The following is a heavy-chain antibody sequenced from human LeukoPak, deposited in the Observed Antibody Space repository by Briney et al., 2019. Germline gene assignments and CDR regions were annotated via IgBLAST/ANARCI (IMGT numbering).Heavy chain of an antibody. CDR2: ISSSSSSI. Sequence: GGSLRLSRAASGFTFSSYWMTWVREAPGKGLECVSSISSSSSSIYYADSVKGRFTISRDDAKNSLYLQMNSLRAEYTAVYYCARTATDTGEFDYWGQGTLVTVSS. CDR3: ARTATDTGEFDY. V-gene: IGHV3-21*01. CDR1: GFTFSSYW. J-gene: IGHJ4*02. D-gene: IGHD6-13*01.